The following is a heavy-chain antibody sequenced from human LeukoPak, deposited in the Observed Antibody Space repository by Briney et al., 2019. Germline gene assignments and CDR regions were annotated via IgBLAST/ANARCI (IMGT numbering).Heavy chain of an antibody. CDR2: ISAYNGNT. J-gene: IGHJ4*02. D-gene: IGHD6-13*01. V-gene: IGHV1-18*01. CDR3: ARVPIPPYSSSWYQPFDY. Sequence: ASVNVSCKASGYTFTSYDISWVRQAPGQGLEWMGWISAYNGNTNYAQKLQGRVTMTTDISTSTAYMELRSLRSDDSAVYFCARVPIPPYSSSWYQPFDYWGQGTLVTVSS. CDR1: GYTFTSYD.